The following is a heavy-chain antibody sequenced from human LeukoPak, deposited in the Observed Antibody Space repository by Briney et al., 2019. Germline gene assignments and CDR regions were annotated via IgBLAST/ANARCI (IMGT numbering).Heavy chain of an antibody. Sequence: GGSLRLSCAASGFTVSSNYMTWVRQAPGKGLEWVSVVYTGGSAYSADSVKGRFTISRDNSKNTLYLQMNSLRAEDTAVYYCARGLAAAGLYFDYWGQGTLVTVSS. CDR3: ARGLAAAGLYFDY. D-gene: IGHD6-13*01. V-gene: IGHV3-53*01. CDR1: GFTVSSNY. J-gene: IGHJ4*02. CDR2: VYTGGSA.